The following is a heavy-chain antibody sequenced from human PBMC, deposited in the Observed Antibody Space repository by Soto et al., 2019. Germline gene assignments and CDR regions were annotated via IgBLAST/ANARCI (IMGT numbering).Heavy chain of an antibody. CDR3: ARQGHSGHYFLMPNWFDP. V-gene: IGHV4-39*01. Sequence: SETLSLTCTVSSDSISISISSYYWCWIRQPPGRGLEWIGSIYYTGNTYYNPSLRSRVTMSADTSKNQFSLKLTSVTAADMAVYYCARQGHSGHYFLMPNWFDPWGQGTMVTV. CDR2: IYYTGNT. J-gene: IGHJ5*02. D-gene: IGHD1-26*01. CDR1: SDSISISISSYY.